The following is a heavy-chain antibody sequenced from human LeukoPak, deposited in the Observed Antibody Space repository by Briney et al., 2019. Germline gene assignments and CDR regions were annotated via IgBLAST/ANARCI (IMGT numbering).Heavy chain of an antibody. V-gene: IGHV1-69*13. CDR2: VIPIFGTA. D-gene: IGHD4-23*01. CDR1: GGTLSSYA. CDR3: ARDPLRLRWTDAFDI. J-gene: IGHJ3*02. Sequence: SVKVSCKASGGTLSSYAISWGRQAPGQGVEWMGGVIPIFGTANYAQKFQGRVTITADESTSTAYMELSSLRSEDTAVYYCARDPLRLRWTDAFDIWGQGTMVTVSS.